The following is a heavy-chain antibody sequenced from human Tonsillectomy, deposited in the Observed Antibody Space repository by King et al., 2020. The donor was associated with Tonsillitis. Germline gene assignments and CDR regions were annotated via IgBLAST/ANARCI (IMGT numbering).Heavy chain of an antibody. D-gene: IGHD1-26*01. Sequence: VQLVESGGGVVQPGRSLRLSCAASGFTFTTYGMHWVRQAPGKGLEWVAVMSDDGSKKHYTDSVKGRFTPSRDNSKNTLYLQMNSLPTEDTAVYYCARGDGTLSDYWGQGTLVTVSS. CDR2: MSDDGSKK. V-gene: IGHV3-30*03. CDR3: ARGDGTLSDY. CDR1: GFTFTTYG. J-gene: IGHJ4*02.